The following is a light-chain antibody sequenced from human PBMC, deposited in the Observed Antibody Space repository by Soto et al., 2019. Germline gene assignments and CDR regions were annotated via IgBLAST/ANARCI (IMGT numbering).Light chain of an antibody. CDR1: QSISSW. CDR2: KAS. CDR3: QQYGSYSRT. J-gene: IGKJ1*01. Sequence: DIQMTQSPSTLPASVGDRVTITCRASQSISSWLAWYQQKPGKAPKLLLYKASSLESGVPSRFSGSGSGTEFTLTISSLQPEDFATYYWQQYGSYSRTFGQGTKVEIK. V-gene: IGKV1-5*03.